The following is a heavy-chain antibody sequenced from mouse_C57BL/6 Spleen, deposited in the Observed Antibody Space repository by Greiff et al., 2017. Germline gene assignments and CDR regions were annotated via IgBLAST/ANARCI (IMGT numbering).Heavy chain of an antibody. Sequence: VKLVESGPGLVPPSQSLSITCTVSGFSLTSYGVHWVHQSPGKGLEWLGVIWSGGSTDYNAAFISRLSISKDNAKSQVFFKMNSLQADDTAIYYCARMGYSNPFAYWGQATLVTVAA. CDR1: GFSLTSYG. CDR3: ARMGYSNPFAY. D-gene: IGHD2-5*01. J-gene: IGHJ3*01. V-gene: IGHV2-2*01. CDR2: IWSGGST.